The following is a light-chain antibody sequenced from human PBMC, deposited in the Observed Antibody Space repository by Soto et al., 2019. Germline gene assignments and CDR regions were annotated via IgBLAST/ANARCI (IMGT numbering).Light chain of an antibody. CDR2: GAS. CDR3: QQYNNWTPWT. Sequence: EIVMTQSPATLSVSPGERATLSCRASQSVSSNLAWYQQKPGQARRLLIYGASTRATVLPARFSGSRSGTEFTLTISSLQSEDFAVYCCQQYNNWTPWTFGQGTNLEIK. CDR1: QSVSSN. V-gene: IGKV3-15*01. J-gene: IGKJ2*02.